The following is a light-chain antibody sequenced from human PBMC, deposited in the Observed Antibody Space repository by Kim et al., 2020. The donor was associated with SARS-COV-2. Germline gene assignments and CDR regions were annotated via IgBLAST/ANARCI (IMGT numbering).Light chain of an antibody. CDR3: QQTFSTQYS. J-gene: IGKJ2*03. CDR2: AAS. Sequence: SGGHRVTISFRARRSVSINFNWYPQSRGKAPRLLISAASNLQCGVPSSFSGSGSGTVFTLTISSLQPEDFGSYYCQQTFSTQYSFGQATKLEI. V-gene: IGKV1-39*01. CDR1: RSVSIN.